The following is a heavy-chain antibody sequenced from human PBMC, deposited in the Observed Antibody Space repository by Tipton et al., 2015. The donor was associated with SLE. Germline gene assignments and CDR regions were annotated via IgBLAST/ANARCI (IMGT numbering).Heavy chain of an antibody. CDR2: IDPSDSYT. Sequence: QLVQSGAEVKKPGESLRISCKGSGYSFTSYWISWVRQMPGKGLEWMGRIDPSDSYTNYSPSFQGHVTISADKSISTAYLQWSSLKASDTAMYYCASARYSYDSSGTAEYFQHWGQGTLVTVSS. CDR3: ASARYSYDSSGTAEYFQH. J-gene: IGHJ1*01. V-gene: IGHV5-10-1*01. CDR1: GYSFTSYW. D-gene: IGHD3-22*01.